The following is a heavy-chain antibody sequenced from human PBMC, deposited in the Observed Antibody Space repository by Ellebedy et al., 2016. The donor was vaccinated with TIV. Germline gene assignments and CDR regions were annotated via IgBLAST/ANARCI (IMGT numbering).Heavy chain of an antibody. CDR1: GGIFSSHG. Sequence: ASVKVSCKASGGIFSSHGIRWVRQAPGQGLEWMGGIIPVFGTAKYAQKFQGRVTITADESKSTAYMELSSLKYDDTAVYYCTKVGFYSNSRQFYFDSWGQGTLVTVSS. V-gene: IGHV1-69*13. CDR3: TKVGFYSNSRQFYFDS. D-gene: IGHD6-13*01. CDR2: IIPVFGTA. J-gene: IGHJ4*02.